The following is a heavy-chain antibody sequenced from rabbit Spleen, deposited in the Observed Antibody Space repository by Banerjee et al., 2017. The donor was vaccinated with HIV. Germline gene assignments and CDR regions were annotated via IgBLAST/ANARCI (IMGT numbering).Heavy chain of an antibody. D-gene: IGHD3-3*01. CDR3: ARNPNNDNAL. CDR2: IWTGSSGST. CDR1: GFSFSSSYW. J-gene: IGHJ6*01. Sequence: EESGGDLVKPEGSLTLTCTASGFSFSSSYWICWVRQAPGKGLEWIACIWTGSSGSTYYASWAKGRFTISKASSTTVTLQMTSLTAADTATYFCARNPNNDNALWGPGTLVTVS. V-gene: IGHV1S45*01.